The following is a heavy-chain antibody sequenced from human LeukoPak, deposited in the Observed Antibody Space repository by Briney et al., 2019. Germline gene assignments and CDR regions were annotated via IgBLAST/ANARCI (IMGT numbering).Heavy chain of an antibody. D-gene: IGHD3-10*01. CDR1: GYTFTGYY. CDR2: INPNSGGT. CDR3: ARRGYYGSGSYYYFDY. Sequence: ASVKVSCKASGYTFTGYYMHWVRQAPGQGLEWMGWINPNSGGTNYAQKFQGRVTMTRDTSISTAYMELSSLRSEDTAVYYCARRGYYGSGSYYYFDYWGQGTLVTVSS. J-gene: IGHJ4*02. V-gene: IGHV1-2*02.